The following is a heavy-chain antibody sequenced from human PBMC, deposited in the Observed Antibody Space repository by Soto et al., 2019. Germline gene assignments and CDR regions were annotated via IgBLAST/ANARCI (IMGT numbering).Heavy chain of an antibody. CDR3: ARSEYCSSTSCYYDY. V-gene: IGHV4-59*08. D-gene: IGHD2-2*01. CDR1: GASVTSFF. Sequence: SETLSLTCAVSGASVTSFFWNWIRQPPGKGLEWIGYMSYGGSTNYNPSLKSRVTISVDTSKNQFSLKLSSVTAADTAVYYCARSEYCSSTSCYYDYWGQGTLVTVSS. J-gene: IGHJ4*02. CDR2: MSYGGST.